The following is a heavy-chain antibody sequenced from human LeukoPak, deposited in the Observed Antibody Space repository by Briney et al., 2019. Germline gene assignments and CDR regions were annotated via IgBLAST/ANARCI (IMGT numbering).Heavy chain of an antibody. CDR2: INPNTGDT. Sequence: ASVKVSCKASGYTITGYYIHWVRQAPGQGLEWMGRINPNTGDTNSARKFQGRVTMTRDTSTSTVYMELSSLRSEDTAVYYCARETNYDFWSGYYPYYYCYGMDVWGQGTTVTVSS. V-gene: IGHV1-2*06. CDR3: ARETNYDFWSGYYPYYYCYGMDV. D-gene: IGHD3-3*01. CDR1: GYTITGYY. J-gene: IGHJ6*02.